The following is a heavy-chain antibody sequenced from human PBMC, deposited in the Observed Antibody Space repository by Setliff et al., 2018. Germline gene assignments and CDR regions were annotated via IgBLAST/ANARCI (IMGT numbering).Heavy chain of an antibody. CDR2: INPSSGRT. Sequence: ASVKVSCKAYGYTFTSHYMHWVRQAPGLGLEWMGTINPSSGRTSYAQKFQGRVTMTRDTSTSTVYMDMSSLRSEDTAVYYCARDVFPYHYEGAFDIWGKGTMVTVSS. V-gene: IGHV1-46*01. J-gene: IGHJ3*02. D-gene: IGHD3-22*01. CDR1: GYTFTSHY. CDR3: ARDVFPYHYEGAFDI.